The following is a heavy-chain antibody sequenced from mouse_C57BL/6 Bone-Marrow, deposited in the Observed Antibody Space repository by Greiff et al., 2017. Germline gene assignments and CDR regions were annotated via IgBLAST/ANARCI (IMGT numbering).Heavy chain of an antibody. CDR2: INSDGGST. CDR1: EYEFPSHD. CDR3: ASMGLRQGYAMDY. D-gene: IGHD2-4*01. J-gene: IGHJ4*01. V-gene: IGHV5-2*01. Sequence: DVQLVESGGGLVQPGESLKLSCESNEYEFPSHDMSWVRKTPEKRLELVAAINSDGGSTYYPDTMERRFIISRDNTKKTLYLQMSRLRSEDTALYYCASMGLRQGYAMDYWGQGTSVTVSS.